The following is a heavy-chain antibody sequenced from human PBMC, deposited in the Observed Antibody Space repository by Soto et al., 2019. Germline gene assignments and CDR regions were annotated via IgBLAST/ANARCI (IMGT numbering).Heavy chain of an antibody. V-gene: IGHV5-10-1*01. J-gene: IGHJ5*02. CDR2: IDPSDSYT. D-gene: IGHD2-15*01. CDR1: GYSFTSYG. CDR3: ARLALGGGNPRWFDP. Sequence: SLKVSCKGSGYSFTSYGISRVRQMPGKGLEWMGRIDPSDSYTNYSPSFQGHVTISADKSISTAYLQWSSLKASDTAMYYCARLALGGGNPRWFDPWGQGTLVTVSS.